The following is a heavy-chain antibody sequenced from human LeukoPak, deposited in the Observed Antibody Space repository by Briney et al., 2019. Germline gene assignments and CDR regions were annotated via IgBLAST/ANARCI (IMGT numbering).Heavy chain of an antibody. D-gene: IGHD3-9*01. V-gene: IGHV1-18*01. CDR1: GYTFTSYG. CDR2: ISAYNGNT. CDR3: ARAPLHYDILTGYLTPRYFDY. J-gene: IGHJ4*02. Sequence: ASVKVSCKASGYTFTSYGISWVRQAPGQGLEWMGWISAYNGNTNYAQKLQGRVTMTTDTSTSTAYMELRSLRSDDTAVYYCARAPLHYDILTGYLTPRYFDYWGQGTLVTVSS.